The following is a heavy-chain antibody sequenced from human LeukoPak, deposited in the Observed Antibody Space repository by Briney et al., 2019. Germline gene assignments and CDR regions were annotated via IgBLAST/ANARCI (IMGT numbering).Heavy chain of an antibody. D-gene: IGHD5-12*01. CDR3: ARGTSSGYDFDY. CDR2: IKQDGSEK. V-gene: IGHV3-7*01. Sequence: PGGSLRLSCAASGFTFSSYAMTWVRQAPGKGLEWVANIKQDGSEKYYVDSVKGRFTISRDNAKNSLYLQMNSLRAEDTAVYYCARGTSSGYDFDYWGQGTLVTVSS. CDR1: GFTFSSYA. J-gene: IGHJ4*02.